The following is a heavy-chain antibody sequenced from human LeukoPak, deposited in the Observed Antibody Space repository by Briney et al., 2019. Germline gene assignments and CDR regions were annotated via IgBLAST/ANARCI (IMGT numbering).Heavy chain of an antibody. J-gene: IGHJ4*02. CDR3: ARTITMIVVSGYYFDY. V-gene: IGHV1-18*04. CDR1: GYTFTGYY. Sequence: ASVKVSCKASGYTFTGYYMHWVRQAPGQGLEWMGWISPYNGNTNYAQRLQGRVTMTTDTSTSTAYMDLRSLRSDDTAVYYCARTITMIVVSGYYFDYWGQGTLVTVSS. CDR2: ISPYNGNT. D-gene: IGHD3-22*01.